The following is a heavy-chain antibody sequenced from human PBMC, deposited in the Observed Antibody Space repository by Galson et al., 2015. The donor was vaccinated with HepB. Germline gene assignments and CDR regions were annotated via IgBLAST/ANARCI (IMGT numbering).Heavy chain of an antibody. V-gene: IGHV1-3*01. CDR2: INAGNGNT. CDR3: ARGRDGYCSGGSC. CDR1: GYTFTTYT. Sequence: SVKVSCKASGYTFTTYTIHWVRQAPGQRLEWMGWINAGNGNTKYSQKFQGRVSITRDTSASTAYMELSSLRSEDTAVYYCARGRDGYCSGGSCWGQGTLVTVSS. D-gene: IGHD2-15*01. J-gene: IGHJ4*02.